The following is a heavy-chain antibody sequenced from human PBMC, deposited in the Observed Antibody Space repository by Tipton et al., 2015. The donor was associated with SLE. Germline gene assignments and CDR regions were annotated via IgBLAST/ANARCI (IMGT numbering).Heavy chain of an antibody. CDR1: GGSFSGYY. V-gene: IGHV4-34*01. CDR3: ARGNVRYYYDSSGYYWFDP. J-gene: IGHJ5*02. Sequence: TLSLTCAVSGGSFSGYYWSWIRQPPGKGLEWIGEINHSGSTNYNPSLKSRVTISVDTSKNQFSLKLSSVTAADTAVYYCARGNVRYYYDSSGYYWFDPWGQGTLATVSS. D-gene: IGHD3-22*01. CDR2: INHSGST.